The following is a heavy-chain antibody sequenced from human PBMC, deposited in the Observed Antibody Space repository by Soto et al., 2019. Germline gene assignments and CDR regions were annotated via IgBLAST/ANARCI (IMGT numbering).Heavy chain of an antibody. CDR3: ARVYCSGGSCYFAFDI. J-gene: IGHJ3*02. V-gene: IGHV3-48*03. Sequence: GSLRLSCAASGFTFSIYEMNWVRQAPGKGLEWVSYISSSGSTIYYADSVKGRFTISRDNAKNSLYLQMNSLRAEDTAVYYCARVYCSGGSCYFAFDIWGQGTMVTVSS. CDR1: GFTFSIYE. D-gene: IGHD2-15*01. CDR2: ISSSGSTI.